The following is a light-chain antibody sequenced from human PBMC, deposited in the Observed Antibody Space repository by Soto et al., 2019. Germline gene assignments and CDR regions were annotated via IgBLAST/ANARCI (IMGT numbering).Light chain of an antibody. CDR1: QSVSTN. CDR3: QHYNNLLG. CDR2: GAS. Sequence: DIVMTQSPATLSVSPGERATLSCRASQSVSTNLAWYQQKPGQAPRLLIYGASTRATGIPARFSGSGSGTEFTLTSTLLQAEVFAVYYCQHYNNLLGFGGGTKVEIK. V-gene: IGKV3-15*01. J-gene: IGKJ4*01.